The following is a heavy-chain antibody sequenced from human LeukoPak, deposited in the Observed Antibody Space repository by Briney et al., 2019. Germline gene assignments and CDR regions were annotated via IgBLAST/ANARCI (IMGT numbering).Heavy chain of an antibody. CDR3: AKMKQWLVRWVDY. V-gene: IGHV3-23*01. Sequence: GGSLRLSCTASGFTFSSYTMTWVRQAPGKGLKWVSTITTGDGNTYYADSVKGRFIISRDNSKNTVFLQMNSLRADDTAVYYCAKMKQWLVRWVDYWGQGTLVTVSS. J-gene: IGHJ4*02. D-gene: IGHD6-19*01. CDR1: GFTFSSYT. CDR2: ITTGDGNT.